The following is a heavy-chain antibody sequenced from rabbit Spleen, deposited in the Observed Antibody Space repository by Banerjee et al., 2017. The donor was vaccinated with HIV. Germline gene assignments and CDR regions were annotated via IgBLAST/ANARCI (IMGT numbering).Heavy chain of an antibody. CDR1: GFSFGDRDV. CDR2: INAATGKP. CDR3: ARDLVGVIGWNFYL. Sequence: QEQLVESGGGLVQPTGSLTLTCKASGFSFGDRDVMCWVRQAPGKGLEWIACINAATGKPVYATWAKGRFTISRTSSTTVTLRMTSLTAADRAAYFCARDLVGVIGWNFYLWGPGTRVTVS. V-gene: IGHV1S45*01. D-gene: IGHD1-1*01. J-gene: IGHJ4*01.